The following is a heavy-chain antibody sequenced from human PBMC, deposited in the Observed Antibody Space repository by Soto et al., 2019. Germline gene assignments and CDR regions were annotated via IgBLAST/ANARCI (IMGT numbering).Heavy chain of an antibody. V-gene: IGHV4-34*01. CDR1: GGSFSGYY. CDR3: ARAGNTMVRGVIYFQH. CDR2: INHSGST. J-gene: IGHJ1*01. Sequence: SETLSLTCAVYGGSFSGYYWSWIRQPPGKGLEWIGEINHSGSTNYNPSLKSRVTISVDTSKNKFSLKLSSVTAADTAVYYCARAGNTMVRGVIYFQHWGQGTLVTVSS. D-gene: IGHD3-10*01.